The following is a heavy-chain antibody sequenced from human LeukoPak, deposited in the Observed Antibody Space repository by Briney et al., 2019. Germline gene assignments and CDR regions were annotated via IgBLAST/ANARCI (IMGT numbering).Heavy chain of an antibody. J-gene: IGHJ4*02. CDR1: GYTFTGYY. D-gene: IGHD5-18*01. V-gene: IGHV1-2*06. CDR3: ARVPPYRYSYGPFDY. Sequence: ASVKVSCKASGYTFTGYYMHWVRHAPGQGLEWMGRINPNSGGTNYAQKSQGRVTMTRDTSISTAYMELSRLRSDDTAVYYCARVPPYRYSYGPFDYWGQGTLVTVAS. CDR2: INPNSGGT.